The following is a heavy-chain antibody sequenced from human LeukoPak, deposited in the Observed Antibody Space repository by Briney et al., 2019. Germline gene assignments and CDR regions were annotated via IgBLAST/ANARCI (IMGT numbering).Heavy chain of an antibody. CDR1: GGSISSYY. D-gene: IGHD3-10*01. Sequence: SETLSLTCTVSGGSISSYYWSWIRQPAGKGLEWIGRIYTSGSTNYNPSLKSRVTMSVDTSKNQLSLKLSSVTAADTAVYYCARVSYYYGSGSYYYMDVWGKGTTVTISS. V-gene: IGHV4-4*07. J-gene: IGHJ6*03. CDR2: IYTSGST. CDR3: ARVSYYYGSGSYYYMDV.